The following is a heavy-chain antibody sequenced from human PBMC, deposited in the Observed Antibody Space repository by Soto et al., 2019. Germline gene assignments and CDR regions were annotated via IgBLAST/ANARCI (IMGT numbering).Heavy chain of an antibody. CDR3: AKEPAPYAAGWYFED. D-gene: IGHD6-19*01. Sequence: VQLVASGGGVVQPGRSLRLSCTASGFTFSQFGMHWLRRAPGRGLEWLAVIAHNGRVQFYADSVKGRFTISRDNSKETLFLELNTLRDDDTAVYHCAKEPAPYAAGWYFEDWSQGTLVTVSS. CDR1: GFTFSQFG. J-gene: IGHJ4*02. CDR2: IAHNGRVQ. V-gene: IGHV3-30*18.